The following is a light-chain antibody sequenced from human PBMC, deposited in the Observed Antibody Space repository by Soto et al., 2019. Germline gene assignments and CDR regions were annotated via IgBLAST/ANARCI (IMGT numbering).Light chain of an antibody. V-gene: IGLV2-14*03. J-gene: IGLJ2*01. CDR1: TNDVGGYDY. CDR3: SSFTSRNVVI. Sequence: QSALSQPASVSGSPGQAITISCTGSTNDVGGYDYVSWYQQHPGRAPKLMIFDVRSRPSGVSNRFSGSKSGNTASLTISGLQTEDEADYYCSSFTSRNVVIFGGGTKVTVL. CDR2: DVR.